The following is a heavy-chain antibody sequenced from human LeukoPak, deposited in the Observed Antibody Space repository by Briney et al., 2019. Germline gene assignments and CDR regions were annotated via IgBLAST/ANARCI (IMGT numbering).Heavy chain of an antibody. V-gene: IGHV4-59*08. D-gene: IGHD6-13*01. J-gene: IGHJ3*02. CDR2: IYYSGST. CDR3: ARQGYGSSWYVGRRAFDI. CDR1: GGSISSYY. Sequence: PSETLSLTCTVSGGSISSYYWSWIRQPPGKGLEWIGYIYYSGSTNYNPSLKSRVTISVDTSKNQFSLKLSSVTAADTAVYYCARQGYGSSWYVGRRAFDIWGQGTMVTVSS.